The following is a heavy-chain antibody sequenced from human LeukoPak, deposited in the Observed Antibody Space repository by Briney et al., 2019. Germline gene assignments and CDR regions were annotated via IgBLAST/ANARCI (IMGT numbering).Heavy chain of an antibody. CDR3: ANADRFCSGSCHVPDAFDF. Sequence: SETLSLTCTVSGGSIASSSDYWAWIRQPPGKGLEWIGSINHSGNTYSNPSLKSRVTISIDRSKNQFSLKLSSVTAADTAVYYCANADRFCSGSCHVPDAFDFWGQGTMVIVSS. V-gene: IGHV4-39*07. CDR1: GGSIASSSDY. J-gene: IGHJ3*01. CDR2: INHSGNT. D-gene: IGHD2-15*01.